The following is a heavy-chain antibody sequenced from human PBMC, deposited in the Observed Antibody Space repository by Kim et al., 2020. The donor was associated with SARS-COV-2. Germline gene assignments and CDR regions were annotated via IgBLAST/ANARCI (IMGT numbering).Heavy chain of an antibody. CDR2: ISGSGGST. Sequence: GGSQRLSCAASGFTFSSYAMSWVRQAPGKGLEWVSAISGSGGSTYYADSVKGRFIISRDNSKNTLYLQMNSLRAEDTAVYYCARGEGRGYYGMDVWGQGTTVTVSS. CDR1: GFTFSSYA. J-gene: IGHJ6*02. CDR3: ARGEGRGYYGMDV. D-gene: IGHD3-10*01. V-gene: IGHV3-23*01.